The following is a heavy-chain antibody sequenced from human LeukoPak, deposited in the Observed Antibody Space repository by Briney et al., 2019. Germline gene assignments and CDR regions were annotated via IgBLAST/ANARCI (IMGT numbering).Heavy chain of an antibody. CDR3: ARDDDSRYYYYMDV. V-gene: IGHV3-74*01. J-gene: IGHJ6*03. D-gene: IGHD2-21*02. Sequence: PGGSLRLSCAASGFTFSSYWMHWVRQAPGKGLVWVSRINSDGSSTSYADFVKGRFTISRDNAKNTLYLQMNSLRAEDTAVYYCARDDDSRYYYYMDVWGKGTTVTVSS. CDR2: INSDGSST. CDR1: GFTFSSYW.